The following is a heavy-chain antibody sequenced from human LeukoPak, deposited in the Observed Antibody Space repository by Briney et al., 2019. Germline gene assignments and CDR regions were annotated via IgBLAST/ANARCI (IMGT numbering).Heavy chain of an antibody. J-gene: IGHJ4*02. CDR3: ARDRSGYTFDD. CDR1: GFIFSSYS. V-gene: IGHV3-21*01. CDR2: ISATGNYI. D-gene: IGHD5-18*01. Sequence: GGSLRLSCAASGFIFSSYSTNWVRQAPGKGLEWVSSISATGNYIYYADSVKGRFTISRDNAKNSLYLQMNSLRAEDTAVHYRARDRSGYTFDDWGQGTLVTVSS.